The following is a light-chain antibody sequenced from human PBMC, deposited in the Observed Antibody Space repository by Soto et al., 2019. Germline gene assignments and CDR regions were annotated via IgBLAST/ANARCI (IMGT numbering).Light chain of an antibody. J-gene: IGLJ1*01. Sequence: SYELTQPPSVSVAPGQTARITGGGNNIGGKSVHWYQQKPGQAPVLVVYDDSDRPSGIPDRFSGSNSGDTATLTIRRVEAGDEADYYCQVWDSSSDHHVFGTGTKVTVL. CDR1: NIGGKS. V-gene: IGLV3-21*02. CDR3: QVWDSSSDHHV. CDR2: DDS.